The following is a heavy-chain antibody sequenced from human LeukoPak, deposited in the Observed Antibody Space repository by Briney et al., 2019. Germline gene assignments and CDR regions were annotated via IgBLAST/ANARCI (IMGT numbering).Heavy chain of an antibody. V-gene: IGHV1-2*02. CDR2: INPNSGGT. Sequence: ASVKVSCKASGYTFTGYYMHWVRQAPGQGVEWMGWINPNSGGTNYAQNFQGRVTMTRDTSISTAYMELSRLRSDDTAVYSCGRALGAIDYWGQGTLVTVSS. CDR3: GRALGAIDY. D-gene: IGHD1-26*01. CDR1: GYTFTGYY. J-gene: IGHJ4*02.